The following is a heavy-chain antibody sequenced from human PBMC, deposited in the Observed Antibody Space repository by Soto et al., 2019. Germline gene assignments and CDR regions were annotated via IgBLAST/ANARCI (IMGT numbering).Heavy chain of an antibody. CDR3: ARVGVYCSSTSCYTKRPLYNWFDP. J-gene: IGHJ5*02. CDR1: GYTFTGYY. V-gene: IGHV1-2*02. Sequence: ASVKVSCKASGYTFTGYYMHWVRQAPGQGLECMGWINPNSGGTNYAQKFQGRVTMTRDTSISTAYMELSRLRSDDTAVYYCARVGVYCSSTSCYTKRPLYNWFDPWGQGTLVTVSS. D-gene: IGHD2-2*02. CDR2: INPNSGGT.